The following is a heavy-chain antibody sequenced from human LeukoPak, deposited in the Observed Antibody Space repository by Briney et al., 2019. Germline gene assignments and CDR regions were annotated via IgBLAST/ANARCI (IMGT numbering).Heavy chain of an antibody. CDR2: IFPGDSDT. Sequence: RGESLKISCVTSGYDFPSYYIAWVRQMPGKGPEWMGAIFPGDSDTRYNPAFKGQVTMSVDTSVDTAYLQWSSLKASDAAMYFCAKCRDYYDSSGFYTYDVWGHGTRVIV. CDR1: GYDFPSYY. J-gene: IGHJ3*01. V-gene: IGHV5-51*01. D-gene: IGHD3-22*01. CDR3: AKCRDYYDSSGFYTYDV.